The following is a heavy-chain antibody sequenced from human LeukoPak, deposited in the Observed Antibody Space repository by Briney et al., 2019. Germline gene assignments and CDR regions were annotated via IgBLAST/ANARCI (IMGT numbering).Heavy chain of an antibody. J-gene: IGHJ6*03. Sequence: PGGSLRLSCAASGFTFSSYAMSWVRQAPGKGLEWVSAISGSGGSTYYADSVKGRFTISRDNSKNTLYLQMNSLRAEDTAVYYCAKCYYDSSGYYYYYYYMDVWGKGTTVTVSS. CDR3: AKCYYDSSGYYYYYYYMDV. D-gene: IGHD3-22*01. V-gene: IGHV3-23*01. CDR1: GFTFSSYA. CDR2: ISGSGGST.